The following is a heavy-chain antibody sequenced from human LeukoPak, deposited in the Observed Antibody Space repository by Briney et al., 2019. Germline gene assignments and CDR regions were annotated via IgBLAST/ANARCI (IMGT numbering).Heavy chain of an antibody. D-gene: IGHD3-3*01. CDR2: IYYSGST. J-gene: IGHJ5*02. V-gene: IGHV4-59*01. CDR3: ARDRVYYDDNDPFDP. Sequence: SETLSLTCTVSGGSISRYYGSWLRQPPGEGLEWIGYIYYSGSTNYNPSLKSRVTISVDTSKNQSSLTLRSATAANTAVYYCARDRVYYDDNDPFDPWGQGTPVTVSS. CDR1: GGSISRYY.